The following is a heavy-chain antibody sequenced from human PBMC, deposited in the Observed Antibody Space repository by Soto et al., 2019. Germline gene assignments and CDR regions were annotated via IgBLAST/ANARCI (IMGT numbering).Heavy chain of an antibody. Sequence: EVQLVESGGGLVQPGGSLRLSCVASGFTFSTDSMNWVRQAPGKGLEWVEHISTSGATRYYADSVKGRFTISRDNAKTSLYLQMDSLRNEDTAVYYCARFFGSGFDYWGQGTLVTVSS. CDR1: GFTFSTDS. CDR3: ARFFGSGFDY. J-gene: IGHJ4*02. D-gene: IGHD6-19*01. V-gene: IGHV3-48*02. CDR2: ISTSGATR.